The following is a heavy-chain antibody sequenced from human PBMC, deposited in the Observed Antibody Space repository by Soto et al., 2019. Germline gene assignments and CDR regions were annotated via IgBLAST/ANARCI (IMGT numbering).Heavy chain of an antibody. CDR2: ITDTGGDT. Sequence: GVSLRLSCVASGITFGSRAMSWVRQAPGEGLEWVSTITDTGGDTKYADSVKGRFTISRDNAKNSLYLQMNSLRDEDTAVYYCARVGYSSPFDYWGQGTLVTVSS. J-gene: IGHJ4*02. V-gene: IGHV3-23*01. D-gene: IGHD5-18*01. CDR1: GITFGSRA. CDR3: ARVGYSSPFDY.